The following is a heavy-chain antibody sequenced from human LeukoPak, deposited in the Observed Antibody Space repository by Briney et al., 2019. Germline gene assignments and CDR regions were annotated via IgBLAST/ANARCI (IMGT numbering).Heavy chain of an antibody. CDR1: GYTFTTXW. CDR3: ARKHDYGDFPFDY. Sequence: SGESLKISCKGSGYTFTTXWIGWVRQMPGKDXXXXXXVYPGDSDARYSPSFQGQVTFSADKSISTAYLQWSSLKASDTAIYYCARKHDYGDFPFDYWGQGTLVTVSS. D-gene: IGHD4-17*01. CDR2: VYPGDSDA. J-gene: IGHJ4*02. V-gene: IGHV5-51*01.